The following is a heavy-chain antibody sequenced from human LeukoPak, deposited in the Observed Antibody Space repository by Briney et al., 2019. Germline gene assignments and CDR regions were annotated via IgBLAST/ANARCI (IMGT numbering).Heavy chain of an antibody. CDR3: ARRRGVPLSYLDY. CDR1: GGSFSGYY. D-gene: IGHD3-10*01. Sequence: SETLSLTCDVFGGSFSGYYWSWIRQPPGKGLEWIAEINHDGSTNYNPSLKSRVAISVDKSKTQFSLNLRSVTAADTAVYYCARRRGVPLSYLDYWGQGTLVTVSS. V-gene: IGHV4-34*01. CDR2: INHDGST. J-gene: IGHJ4*02.